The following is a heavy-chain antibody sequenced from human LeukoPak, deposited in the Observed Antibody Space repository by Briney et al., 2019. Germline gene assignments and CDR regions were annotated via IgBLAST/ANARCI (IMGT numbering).Heavy chain of an antibody. CDR1: GFTFDDYG. CDR2: INWNGGST. D-gene: IGHD1-20*01. CDR3: ARDRPYNWNPFYYYYMDV. J-gene: IGHJ6*03. Sequence: PGGSLRLSCAASGFTFDDYGMSWVRQAPGKGLEWVSGINWNGGSTGYADSVKGRFTISRDNAKNSLYLQMSSLRAEDTALYYCARDRPYNWNPFYYYYMDVWGKGTTVTVSS. V-gene: IGHV3-20*04.